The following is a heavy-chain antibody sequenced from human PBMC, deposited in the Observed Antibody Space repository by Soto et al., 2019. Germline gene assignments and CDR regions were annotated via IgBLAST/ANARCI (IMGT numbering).Heavy chain of an antibody. CDR3: ARDVYCSSTSCYLARASWWFDP. D-gene: IGHD2-2*01. J-gene: IGHJ5*02. CDR2: ISAYNGNT. CDR1: GGTFSNYA. Sequence: AASVKVSCKASGGTFSNYAISWVRQAPGQGLEWMGWISAYNGNTNYAQTLQGRVTMTTDTSTSTAYMELRSLRSDDTAVYYCARDVYCSSTSCYLARASWWFDPWGQGTLVTVSS. V-gene: IGHV1-18*01.